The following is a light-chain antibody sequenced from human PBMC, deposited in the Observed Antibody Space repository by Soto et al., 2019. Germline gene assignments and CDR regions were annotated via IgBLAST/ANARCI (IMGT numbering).Light chain of an antibody. Sequence: QSALTQPASVSGSPGQSITISCTGTSSDVGAYQYVSWYQQHPGKAPKLILYDVTNRPSGVSDRFSGSKSGNTASLTISGLQAEDEGEYFCSSDTGSSLLDVVFGGGTKVTVL. CDR1: SSDVGAYQY. CDR3: SSDTGSSLLDVV. CDR2: DVT. J-gene: IGLJ2*01. V-gene: IGLV2-14*01.